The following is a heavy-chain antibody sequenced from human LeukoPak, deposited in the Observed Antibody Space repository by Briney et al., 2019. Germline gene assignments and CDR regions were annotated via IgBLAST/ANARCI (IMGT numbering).Heavy chain of an antibody. CDR2: VDPEDGET. CDR3: ATAVATTEIDY. J-gene: IGHJ4*02. CDR1: GYTFTDYY. Sequence: ASVKISCKVPGYTFTDYYMHWVQQAPGKGLEWMGLVDPEDGETIYAEKLQGRVTITADTSTDTAYMELSSLRSEDTAVYYCATAVATTEIDYWGQGTLVTVSS. V-gene: IGHV1-69-2*01. D-gene: IGHD4-23*01.